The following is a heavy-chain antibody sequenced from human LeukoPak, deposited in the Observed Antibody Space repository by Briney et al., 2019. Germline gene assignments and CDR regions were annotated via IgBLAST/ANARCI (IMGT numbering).Heavy chain of an antibody. CDR3: ARDSVEMATISAGGYGMDV. Sequence: ASVKASCKASGYTFTSYYMHWVRQAPGQGLEWMGIINPSGGSTSYAQKFQGRVTMTRDTSTSTVYMELSSLRSEDTAVYYCARDSVEMATISAGGYGMDVWGQGTTVTVSS. V-gene: IGHV1-46*01. CDR2: INPSGGST. CDR1: GYTFTSYY. D-gene: IGHD5-24*01. J-gene: IGHJ6*02.